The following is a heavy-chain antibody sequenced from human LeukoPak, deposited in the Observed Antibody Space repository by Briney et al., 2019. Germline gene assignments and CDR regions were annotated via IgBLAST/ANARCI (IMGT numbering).Heavy chain of an antibody. J-gene: IGHJ6*03. D-gene: IGHD2-2*01. CDR1: GYSISSGYY. CDR3: ARLWCGTACYYYYYYYMDV. V-gene: IGHV4-38-2*01. CDR2: IYRSGST. Sequence: PSETLSLTCALSGYSISSGYYWGWIRQPPGKGLEWIGSIYRSGSTYYNPSLKSRVTISLDTSKNQFSLKLSSVTAADTAVYYCARLWCGTACYYYYYYYMDVWGKGTTVTVSS.